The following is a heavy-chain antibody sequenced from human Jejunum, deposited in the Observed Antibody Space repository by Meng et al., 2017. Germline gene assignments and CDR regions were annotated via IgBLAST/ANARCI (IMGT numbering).Heavy chain of an antibody. CDR1: GFTFSSYW. Sequence: GESLKISCAASGFTFSSYWMSWVRQAPGKGLEWVANIRQDGSDKYYVDSVKGRFTISRDNAKNSLYLQMNSLRAEDTAIYYCAKALDSGGYNFEGGSDSWGQGTLVTVSS. V-gene: IGHV3-7*03. CDR2: IRQDGSDK. J-gene: IGHJ4*02. D-gene: IGHD3-22*01. CDR3: AKALDSGGYNFEGGSDS.